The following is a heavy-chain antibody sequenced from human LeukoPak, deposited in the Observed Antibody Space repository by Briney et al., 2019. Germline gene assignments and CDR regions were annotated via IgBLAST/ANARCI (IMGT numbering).Heavy chain of an antibody. CDR1: GYTFRNYG. CDR2: ISPYSGDT. CDR3: ARVRYLWFGDFDY. Sequence: ASVKVSCKTSGYTFRNYGITWVRQIPGPRLEWMGWISPYSGDTNYAQKFQGRVTMTRDTSISTAYMELSRLRSDDTAVYYCARVRYLWFGDFDYWGQGTLVTVSS. V-gene: IGHV1-2*02. D-gene: IGHD3-10*01. J-gene: IGHJ4*02.